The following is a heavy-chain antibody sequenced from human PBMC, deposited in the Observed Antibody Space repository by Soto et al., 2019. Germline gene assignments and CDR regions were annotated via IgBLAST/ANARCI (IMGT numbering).Heavy chain of an antibody. CDR3: ARDKASSSSTDFDY. D-gene: IGHD6-6*01. CDR2: IIPIFGTA. Sequence: QEQLVQSGAEVKKPGSSVKVSCKASGGTFSSYAISWVRQAPGQGLEWMGGIIPIFGTANYAQKFQGRVTITADESTSTAYMELSSLRSEDTAVYYCARDKASSSSTDFDYWGQGTLVTVSS. CDR1: GGTFSSYA. V-gene: IGHV1-69*01. J-gene: IGHJ4*02.